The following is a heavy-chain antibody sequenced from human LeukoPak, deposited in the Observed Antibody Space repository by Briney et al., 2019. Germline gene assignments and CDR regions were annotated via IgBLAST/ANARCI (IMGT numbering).Heavy chain of an antibody. V-gene: IGHV1-69*13. CDR1: GGTFSSYA. J-gene: IGHJ6*02. Sequence: SVKVSCKASGGTFSSYAISWVRQAPGQGLEWMGGIIPIFGTANYAQKFQGRVTITADESTSTAYMELSSLRSEDTAVYYCAGGATPRGYYYGMDVWGQGTTVTVSS. CDR2: IIPIFGTA. CDR3: AGGATPRGYYYGMDV. D-gene: IGHD3-16*01.